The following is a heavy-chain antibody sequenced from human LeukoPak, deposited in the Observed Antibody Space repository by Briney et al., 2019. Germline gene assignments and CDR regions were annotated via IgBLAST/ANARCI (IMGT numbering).Heavy chain of an antibody. CDR1: GFTFRNSW. J-gene: IGHJ4*02. D-gene: IGHD5-24*01. CDR2: VIRDGSFT. V-gene: IGHV3-74*01. Sequence: GGSLRLSCAASGFTFRNSWMHWVRQAPGKGLEWVSRVIRDGSFTNYADSVKGRFTISRDNAKNTLYLQMNSLRAEDTAVYYCVRDGDDFNFDYWGQGSLVTVSS. CDR3: VRDGDDFNFDY.